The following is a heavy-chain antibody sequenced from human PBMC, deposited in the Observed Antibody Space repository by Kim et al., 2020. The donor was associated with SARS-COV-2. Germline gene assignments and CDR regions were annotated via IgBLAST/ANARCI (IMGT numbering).Heavy chain of an antibody. CDR1: GFTFSSYS. CDR2: ISSSSSYI. D-gene: IGHD4-17*01. V-gene: IGHV3-21*01. CDR3: ARVGGGMTTVIYYFDY. Sequence: GGSLRLSCAASGFTFSSYSMNWVRQAPGKGLEWVSSISSSSSYIYYPDSVKGRFTISRDNAKNSLYLQMNSLRAEDTAVYYCARVGGGMTTVIYYFDYWGQGTLVTVSS. J-gene: IGHJ4*02.